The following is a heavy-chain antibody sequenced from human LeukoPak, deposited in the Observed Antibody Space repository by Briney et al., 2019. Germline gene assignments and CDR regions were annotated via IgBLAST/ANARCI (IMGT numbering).Heavy chain of an antibody. D-gene: IGHD3-9*01. CDR3: ARGGHYDILTGPDY. CDR2: IIPIFGTA. J-gene: IGHJ4*02. V-gene: IGHV1-69*13. CDR1: GGTFSSYA. Sequence: SVKVSCKASGGTFSSYAISWVRQAPGQGLEWMGGIIPIFGTANYAQKFQGRVTITADESTSTAYMELSSLRSEDTAVYYCARGGHYDILTGPDYWGQGTLVTVSS.